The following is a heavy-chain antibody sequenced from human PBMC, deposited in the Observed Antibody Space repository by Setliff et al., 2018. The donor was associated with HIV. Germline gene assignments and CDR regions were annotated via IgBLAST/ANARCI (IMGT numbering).Heavy chain of an antibody. D-gene: IGHD1-26*01. Sequence: PGGSLRFSCAPSGFTFSSYYMTWVRQAPGKGLEWVAYISSSASSIYYADSVKGRFIVSRDNIKNRLFLQMNSLTAEDTAVYYCARVRSGSYSPSDYWGQGTLVTVSS. V-gene: IGHV3-11*04. CDR2: ISSSASSI. J-gene: IGHJ4*02. CDR1: GFTFSSYY. CDR3: ARVRSGSYSPSDY.